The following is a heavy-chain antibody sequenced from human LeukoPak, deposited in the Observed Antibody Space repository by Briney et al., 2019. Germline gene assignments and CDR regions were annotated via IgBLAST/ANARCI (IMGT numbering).Heavy chain of an antibody. CDR2: INPNSGGT. Sequence: ASVKVSCKASGYTFTGYYMHWVRQAPGQGLEWMGWINPNSGGTNYAQKFQGRVTMTRDTSISTAYMELSRLRSDDPAVYYCAPRLGGGGWYSFSPNWGQGTLVTVSS. D-gene: IGHD6-19*01. CDR1: GYTFTGYY. V-gene: IGHV1-2*02. J-gene: IGHJ4*02. CDR3: APRLGGGGWYSFSPN.